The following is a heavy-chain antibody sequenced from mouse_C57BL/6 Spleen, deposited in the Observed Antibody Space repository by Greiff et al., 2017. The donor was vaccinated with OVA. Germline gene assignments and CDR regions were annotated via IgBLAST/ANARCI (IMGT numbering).Heavy chain of an antibody. V-gene: IGHV1-64*01. CDR3: ARWPDYYAMDY. Sequence: QVQLKQPGAELVKPGASVKLSCKASGYTFTSYWMHWVKQRPGQGLEWIGMIHPNSGSTNYNEKFKSKATLTVDKSSSTAYMQLSSLTSEDSAVYYCARWPDYYAMDYWGQGTSVTVSS. CDR1: GYTFTSYW. J-gene: IGHJ4*01. CDR2: IHPNSGST.